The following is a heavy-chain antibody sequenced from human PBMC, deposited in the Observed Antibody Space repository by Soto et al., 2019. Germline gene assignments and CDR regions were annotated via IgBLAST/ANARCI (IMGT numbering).Heavy chain of an antibody. D-gene: IGHD6-19*01. J-gene: IGHJ2*01. CDR3: ARDGSGFHWYFDV. V-gene: IGHV6-1*01. CDR2: TYYRSKWYN. Sequence: QVQLQQADPGLVKPSQTLSLMCDISGDSVSSVTATWSWIRQSPSRGLEWLGRTYYRSKWYNDYAMSVKGRIVITPDTSKNQVSLQLNSVTPEDTATYFCARDGSGFHWYFDVWGRGTLVTVSS. CDR1: GDSVSSVTAT.